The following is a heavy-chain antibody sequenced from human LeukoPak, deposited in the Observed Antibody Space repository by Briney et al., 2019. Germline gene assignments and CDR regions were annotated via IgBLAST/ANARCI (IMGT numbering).Heavy chain of an antibody. V-gene: IGHV3-23*01. Sequence: GGSLRLSCTGSGFTFRTYAFNWVRQAPGKGLEWVSATGSNGVTYYADSVTGRFTISRDNSKNALYLQMNGLGADDTAVYYCGIRDTSDYYVFWGRGTLVTVSS. CDR1: GFTFRTYA. CDR3: GIRDTSDYYVF. J-gene: IGHJ4*02. D-gene: IGHD3-22*01. CDR2: TGSNGVT.